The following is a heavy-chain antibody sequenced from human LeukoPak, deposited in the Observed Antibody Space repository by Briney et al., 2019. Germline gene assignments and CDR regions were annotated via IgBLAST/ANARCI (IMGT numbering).Heavy chain of an antibody. CDR3: ATAQGILTSTYDNWFDP. J-gene: IGHJ5*02. Sequence: GSVKVSCKVSGYTLTELSMHWVRQAPGKGLEWMGGFDPEDGETIYAQKFQGRATMTEDTSTDTAYMELSSLRSEDTAVYYCATAQGILTSTYDNWFDPWGQGTLVTVSS. V-gene: IGHV1-24*01. D-gene: IGHD3-9*01. CDR1: GYTLTELS. CDR2: FDPEDGET.